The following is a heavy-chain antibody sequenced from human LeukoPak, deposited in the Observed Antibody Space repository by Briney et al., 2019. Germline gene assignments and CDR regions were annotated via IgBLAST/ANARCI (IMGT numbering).Heavy chain of an antibody. Sequence: SGPTLVNPAQTLTLTCTFLGFSLSTSGVGVVWMRQPPGKALEKLALNYCDDDKRYSPALKNRLTITNATSKNQVVLKMTNMDPVDTATYYCAHRPSGYNWNHGDFDYWGQGTLVTVSS. J-gene: IGHJ4*02. CDR2: NYCDDDK. CDR1: GFSLSTSGVG. D-gene: IGHD1-1*01. CDR3: AHRPSGYNWNHGDFDY. V-gene: IGHV2-5*02.